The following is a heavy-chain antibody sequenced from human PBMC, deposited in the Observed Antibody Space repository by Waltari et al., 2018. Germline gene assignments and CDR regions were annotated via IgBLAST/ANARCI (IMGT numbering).Heavy chain of an antibody. V-gene: IGHV4-38-2*02. Sequence: QVQLQESGPGLVKPSETLSLPCTVSGYSISSGYYWGWIRQPPGKGLEWIGSIYHSGSTYYNPSLKSRVTISVDTSKNQFSLKLSSVTAADTAVYYCARGGSYPYFDYWGQGTLVTVSS. CDR2: IYHSGST. CDR1: GYSISSGYY. CDR3: ARGGSYPYFDY. J-gene: IGHJ4*02. D-gene: IGHD1-26*01.